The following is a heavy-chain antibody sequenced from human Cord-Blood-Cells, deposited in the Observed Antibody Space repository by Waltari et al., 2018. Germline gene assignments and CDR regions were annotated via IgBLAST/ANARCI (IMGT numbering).Heavy chain of an antibody. V-gene: IGHV4-38-2*02. Sequence: QVQLQESGPGLVKPSETLSLTCTVSGYSISSGYYWGWIRQPPGKGLEWSGSIYHSGSTDYNPSLKSRVTISVDTSKNQFSLKLSSVTAADTAVYYCASGVVVPANYWFDPWGQGTLVTVSS. CDR1: GYSISSGYY. CDR3: ASGVVVPANYWFDP. CDR2: IYHSGST. J-gene: IGHJ5*02. D-gene: IGHD2-2*01.